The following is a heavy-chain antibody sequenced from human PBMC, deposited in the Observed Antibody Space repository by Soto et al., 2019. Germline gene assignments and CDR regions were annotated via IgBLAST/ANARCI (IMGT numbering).Heavy chain of an antibody. J-gene: IGHJ4*02. CDR3: AGLEWLRRNFDY. V-gene: IGHV3-21*01. Sequence: GGSLRLSCAASGFTFSSYSMNWVRQAPGKGLEWVSSISSSSSYIYYADSVKGRFTISRDNAKNSLYLQMNSLRAEDTAVYYCAGLEWLRRNFDYWGQGTLVTVSS. CDR2: ISSSSSYI. D-gene: IGHD5-12*01. CDR1: GFTFSSYS.